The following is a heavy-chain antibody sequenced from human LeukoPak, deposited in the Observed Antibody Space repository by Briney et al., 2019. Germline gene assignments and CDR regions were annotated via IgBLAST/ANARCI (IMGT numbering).Heavy chain of an antibody. V-gene: IGHV4-38-2*02. D-gene: IGHD2-2*01. CDR3: ARGMGYCTSTSCYEGDY. CDR2: IYHSGST. J-gene: IGHJ4*02. CDR1: GYSISSGYY. Sequence: SETLSLTCTVSGYSISSGYYWGWIRQPPGKGLEWIGSIYHSGSTYYNPSLKSRVTISVDTSKNQFSLKLSSVTAADTAVYYCARGMGYCTSTSCYEGDYWGQGTLVTVSS.